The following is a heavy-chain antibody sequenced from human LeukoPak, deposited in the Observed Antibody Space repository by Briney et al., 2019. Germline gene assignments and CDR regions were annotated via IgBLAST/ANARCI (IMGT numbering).Heavy chain of an antibody. D-gene: IGHD5-24*01. Sequence: PGGSLRLSCAASGFTFSDFAMARVRQAPGKGLEWVSTVSNSGGSRYHADSVKGRFTISRDNSQNTLFLQMNSLRGEDTAVYYCAKDGLSGYNFDYWGQGTLVSVSS. J-gene: IGHJ4*02. V-gene: IGHV3-23*01. CDR1: GFTFSDFA. CDR2: VSNSGGSR. CDR3: AKDGLSGYNFDY.